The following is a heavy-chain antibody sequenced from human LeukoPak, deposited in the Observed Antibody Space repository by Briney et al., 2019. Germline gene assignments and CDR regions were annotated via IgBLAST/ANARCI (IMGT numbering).Heavy chain of an antibody. CDR2: IRYDGSNK. V-gene: IGHV3-30*02. CDR1: GFTFSSYG. Sequence: GGSLRLSCAASGFTFSSYGMHWVRQAPGKGLGWVAFIRYDGSNKYYADSVKGRFTISRDNSKNTLYLQMNSLRAEDTAVYYCAKDPLYSSSWYFDYWGQGTLVTVSS. D-gene: IGHD6-13*01. CDR3: AKDPLYSSSWYFDY. J-gene: IGHJ4*02.